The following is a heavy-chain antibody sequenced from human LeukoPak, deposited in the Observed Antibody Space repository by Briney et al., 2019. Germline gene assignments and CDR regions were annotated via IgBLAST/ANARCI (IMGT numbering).Heavy chain of an antibody. V-gene: IGHV4-38-2*02. J-gene: IGHJ5*02. D-gene: IGHD3-16*01. Sequence: SETLSLTCTVSGYSISSGYYWGWIRQPPGKGLEWIGSIFHSGSTYYNPSLKSRVTISVGTSKNQFSLKLSSVTAADTAVYYCAATRKVLYLFDPWGQGTLVTVSS. CDR3: AATRKVLYLFDP. CDR1: GYSISSGYY. CDR2: IFHSGST.